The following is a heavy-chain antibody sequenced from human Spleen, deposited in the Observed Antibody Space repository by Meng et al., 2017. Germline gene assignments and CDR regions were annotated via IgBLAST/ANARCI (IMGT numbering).Heavy chain of an antibody. V-gene: IGHV3-21*01. CDR2: ISSSSSYI. D-gene: IGHD3-16*01. J-gene: IGHJ4*02. CDR3: ARENVYDMSDY. Sequence: GESLKISCAASGFTFSSYSMNWVRQAPGKGLEWVSSISSSSSYIYYADSVKGRFTISRDNVKNSLYLQMNSLRAEDTAVYYCARENVYDMSDYWGQGTLVTVSS. CDR1: GFTFSSYS.